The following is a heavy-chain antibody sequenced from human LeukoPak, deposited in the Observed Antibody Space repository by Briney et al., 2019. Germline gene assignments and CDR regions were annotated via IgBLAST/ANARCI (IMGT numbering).Heavy chain of an antibody. CDR1: GFTFSSYS. CDR2: ISGSGGST. CDR3: AKDEYYYDSGNFDY. J-gene: IGHJ4*02. V-gene: IGHV3-23*01. D-gene: IGHD3-22*01. Sequence: GGSLRLSCAASGFTFSSYSMNWVRQAPGKGLEWVSAISGSGGSTYYADSVKGRFTISRDNSKNTLYLQMNSLRAEDTAVYYCAKDEYYYDSGNFDYWGQGTLVTVSS.